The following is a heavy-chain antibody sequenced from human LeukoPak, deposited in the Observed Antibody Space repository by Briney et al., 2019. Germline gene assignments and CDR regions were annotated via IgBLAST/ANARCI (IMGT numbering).Heavy chain of an antibody. CDR3: ARGRGRAYGSGKEYYFDY. J-gene: IGHJ4*02. D-gene: IGHD3-10*01. CDR2: MNPNSGNT. Sequence: ASVKVSCKASGYTFTSYDINWVRQATGQGLEWMGWMNPNSGNTGYAQKFQVRVTITRNTSISTAYMELSSLRSEDTAVYYCARGRGRAYGSGKEYYFDYWGQGTLVTVSS. V-gene: IGHV1-8*03. CDR1: GYTFTSYD.